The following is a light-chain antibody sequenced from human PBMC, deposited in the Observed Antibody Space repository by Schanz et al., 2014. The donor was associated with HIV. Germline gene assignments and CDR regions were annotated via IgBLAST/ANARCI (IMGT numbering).Light chain of an antibody. CDR1: QSVSSTY. CDR3: QQYGSLPWT. CDR2: GAS. J-gene: IGKJ1*01. V-gene: IGKV3-20*01. Sequence: EIVLTQSPGTLSLSPGERATLSCRASQSVSSTYLAWYQQKPGQAPRLLIYGASSRATGIPDRFSGSESGTDFTLTISRVEPEDYAVYHCQQYGSLPWTFGQGTKVEVK.